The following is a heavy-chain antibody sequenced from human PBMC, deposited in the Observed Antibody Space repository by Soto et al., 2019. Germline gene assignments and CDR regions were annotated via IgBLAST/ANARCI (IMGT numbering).Heavy chain of an antibody. Sequence: ASVKVSCKASVYTFTSYGISLVRQAPGQGLEWMGWISAYNGNTNYAQKLQGRVTMTTDTSTSTAYMELRSLRSDDTAVYYCARSYSGYVDFDYWGQGTLVTVSS. CDR3: ARSYSGYVDFDY. J-gene: IGHJ4*02. CDR1: VYTFTSYG. V-gene: IGHV1-18*01. D-gene: IGHD5-12*01. CDR2: ISAYNGNT.